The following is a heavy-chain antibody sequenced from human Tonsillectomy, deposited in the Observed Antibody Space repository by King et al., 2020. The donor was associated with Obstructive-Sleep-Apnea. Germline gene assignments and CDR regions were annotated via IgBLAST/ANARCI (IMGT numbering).Heavy chain of an antibody. CDR2: INPSGGST. D-gene: IGHD3-22*01. Sequence: QVQLVESETEVKKPGASVKVSCKASGYTFTNYYMHWVRQAPGQGLEWVGIINPSGGSTSYPQKFQGRVTMTRDTSTSTVYMELGSLKSEDTAVYYCARGGSSGYYPNDYWGQGTLVTVSS. J-gene: IGHJ4*02. CDR1: GYTFTNYY. V-gene: IGHV1-46*01. CDR3: ARGGSSGYYPNDY.